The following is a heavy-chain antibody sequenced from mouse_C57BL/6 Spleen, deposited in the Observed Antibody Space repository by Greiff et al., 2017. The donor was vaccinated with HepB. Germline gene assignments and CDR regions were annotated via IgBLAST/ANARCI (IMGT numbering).Heavy chain of an antibody. Sequence: EVQVVESGGGLVQSGRSLRLSCATSGFTFSDFYMEWVRQAPGKGLEWIAASRNKANDYTTEYSASVKGRFTVSRDTSQSILYLKMNALRAEDTAIYYCAIDLSYFSNYGGAMDYWGQGTSVTVSS. CDR3: AIDLSYFSNYGGAMDY. V-gene: IGHV7-1*01. CDR2: SRNKANDYTT. D-gene: IGHD2-5*01. CDR1: GFTFSDFY. J-gene: IGHJ4*01.